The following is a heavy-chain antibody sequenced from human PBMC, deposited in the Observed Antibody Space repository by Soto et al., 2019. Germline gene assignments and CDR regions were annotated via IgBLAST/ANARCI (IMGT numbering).Heavy chain of an antibody. D-gene: IGHD3-22*01. CDR1: GYSFTSYW. V-gene: IGHV5-51*01. CDR2: IYPGDSDT. Sequence: GESLKISCKGSGYSFTSYWIGWVRQMPGKGLEWMGIIYPGDSDTRYSPSFQGQVTISADKSISTAYLQWSSLKASDTAMYYCARQGGDYYDSSGSFDYWGQGTLVTVSS. J-gene: IGHJ4*02. CDR3: ARQGGDYYDSSGSFDY.